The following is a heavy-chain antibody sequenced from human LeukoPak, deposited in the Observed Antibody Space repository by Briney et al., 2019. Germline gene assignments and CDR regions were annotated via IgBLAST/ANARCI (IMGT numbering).Heavy chain of an antibody. CDR2: IIPIFGTA. V-gene: IGHV1-69*06. D-gene: IGHD6-13*01. J-gene: IGHJ6*04. CDR3: ARRRGSSSPYYYYGMDA. CDR1: GGTFSSYA. Sequence: ASVKVSCKASGGTFSSYAISWVRQAPGQGLEWMGGIIPIFGTAKYAQKFQGRVTITADKSTSTAYMELSSLRSEDTAVYYCARRRGSSSPYYYYGMDAWGKGTTVTVSS.